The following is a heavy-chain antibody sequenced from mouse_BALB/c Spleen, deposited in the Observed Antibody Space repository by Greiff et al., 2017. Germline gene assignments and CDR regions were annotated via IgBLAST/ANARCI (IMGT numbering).Heavy chain of an antibody. V-gene: IGHV14-1*02. D-gene: IGHD2-1*01. CDR2: IDPENGNT. CDR1: GYTFTSYW. Sequence: EVQLQQPGAELVKPGASVKLSCKASGYTFTSYWMHWVKQRPGRGLEWIGRIDPENGNTIYDPKFQGKASITADTSSNTAYLQLSSLTSEDTAVYYCARWDGNYFDYWGQGTTLTVSS. CDR3: ARWDGNYFDY. J-gene: IGHJ2*01.